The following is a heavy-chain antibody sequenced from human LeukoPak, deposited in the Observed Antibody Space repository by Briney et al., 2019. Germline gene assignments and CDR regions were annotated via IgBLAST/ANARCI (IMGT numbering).Heavy chain of an antibody. CDR2: IYPGDSAT. CDR3: ARSLPGFYFPGSAFDI. V-gene: IGHV5-51*01. J-gene: IGHJ3*02. D-gene: IGHD3-10*01. Sequence: GESLKISCKGSGYSFSSYWIGWVRQMPGKGLEWLGIIYPGDSATRYSPSFQGQVTISADKSISTTYLQWSSLKASDSAMYYCARSLPGFYFPGSAFDIWGQGTMVTVSS. CDR1: GYSFSSYW.